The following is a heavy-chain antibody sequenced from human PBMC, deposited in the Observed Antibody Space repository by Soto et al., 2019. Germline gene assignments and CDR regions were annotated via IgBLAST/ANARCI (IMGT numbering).Heavy chain of an antibody. J-gene: IGHJ6*02. CDR1: GDSVSSNSAA. CDR2: TYYRSKWYN. CDR3: ARDWADYYDSSGYYYYGMDV. D-gene: IGHD3-22*01. Sequence: SQTLSLTCAISGDSVSSNSAAWNWIRQSPSRGLEWLGRTYYRSKWYNDYAVSVKSRITINPDTSKSQFSLQLNSVTTEDTAVYYCARDWADYYDSSGYYYYGMDVWGQGTTVTVSS. V-gene: IGHV6-1*01.